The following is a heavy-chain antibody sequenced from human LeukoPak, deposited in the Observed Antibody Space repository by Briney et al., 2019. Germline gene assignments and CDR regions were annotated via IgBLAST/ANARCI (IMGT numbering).Heavy chain of an antibody. D-gene: IGHD2/OR15-2a*01. CDR3: ARTFYDTLDSDAFDF. Sequence: ASVKGSCKASGYTFTGYYMHWVRQAPGQGLEWMEWINPDSGGTNNAQKFQGRVTMTRDTSISTAYMELSRLRSDDTAVYYCARTFYDTLDSDAFDFWGQGTMVIVSS. CDR1: GYTFTGYY. CDR2: INPDSGGT. J-gene: IGHJ3*01. V-gene: IGHV1-2*02.